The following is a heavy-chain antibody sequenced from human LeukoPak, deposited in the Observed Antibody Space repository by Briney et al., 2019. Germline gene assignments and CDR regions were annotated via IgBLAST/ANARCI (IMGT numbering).Heavy chain of an antibody. V-gene: IGHV1-18*01. D-gene: IGHD2-15*01. J-gene: IGHJ4*02. Sequence: ASVKVSCRASGYTFTSYGISWVRQAPGQGLEWMGWISAYNGDTNYAQKLQGRVTMTTDTSTSTAYMELRSLRSDDTAVYYCARASRGSGGSFGDYWGQGTLVTVSS. CDR3: ARASRGSGGSFGDY. CDR1: GYTFTSYG. CDR2: ISAYNGDT.